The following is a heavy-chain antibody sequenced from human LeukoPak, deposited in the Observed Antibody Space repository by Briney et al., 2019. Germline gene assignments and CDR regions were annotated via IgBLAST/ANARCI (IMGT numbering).Heavy chain of an antibody. Sequence: SGGSLRLSCAASGFTVSSNYMSWVRQAPGKGLEWVSVIYSGGSTYYADSVKGRFTISRDNSKNTLYLQMNSLRAEDTAVYYCARDPSLYGDFHFDYWGQGTLVTVSS. CDR1: GFTVSSNY. V-gene: IGHV3-53*01. J-gene: IGHJ4*02. CDR2: IYSGGST. CDR3: ARDPSLYGDFHFDY. D-gene: IGHD4-17*01.